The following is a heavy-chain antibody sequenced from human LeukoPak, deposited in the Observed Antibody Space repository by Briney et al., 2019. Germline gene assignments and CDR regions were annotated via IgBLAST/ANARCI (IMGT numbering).Heavy chain of an antibody. J-gene: IGHJ4*02. D-gene: IGHD4-23*01. CDR1: GYSFSNTG. Sequence: GESLKISCKGSGYSFSNTGIAWVRQMPGKGLEWMGIIYPGDSDTRYSPSFQGQVTMSADKSINTAYLQWGSLKASDTAMYYCARGRGATVITNFDYWGQGTLVTVSS. CDR3: ARGRGATVITNFDY. CDR2: IYPGDSDT. V-gene: IGHV5-51*01.